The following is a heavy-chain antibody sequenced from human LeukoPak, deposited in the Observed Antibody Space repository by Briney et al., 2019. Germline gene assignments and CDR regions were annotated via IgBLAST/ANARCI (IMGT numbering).Heavy chain of an antibody. CDR3: ARDGDIPVAER. D-gene: IGHD6-19*01. CDR2: ISTYNGNT. V-gene: IGHV1-18*01. J-gene: IGHJ4*02. CDR1: GGTFSSYA. Sequence: ASVKVSCKASGGTFSSYAISWVRQAPGQGLEWMGWISTYNGNTNYAQKLQGRVTMTTDTSTSTAYMELRSLRSDDTAVYYCARDGDIPVAERWGQGTLVTVSS.